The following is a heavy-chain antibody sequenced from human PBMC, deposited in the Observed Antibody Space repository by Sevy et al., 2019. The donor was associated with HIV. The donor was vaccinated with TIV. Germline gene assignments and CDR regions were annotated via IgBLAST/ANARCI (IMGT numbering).Heavy chain of an antibody. CDR1: GFTFNIYA. CDR2: ISGNGVNT. J-gene: IGHJ4*02. CDR3: AKQPSSFED. Sequence: GGSLRLSCAAPGFTFNIYAMSWVRQAPGKGLEWVSAISGNGVNTKSADSVKGRFTISRDNSKNTLYLHMDNLRAEDTAIYYCAKQPSSFEDWGQGTLVTVSS. V-gene: IGHV3-23*01.